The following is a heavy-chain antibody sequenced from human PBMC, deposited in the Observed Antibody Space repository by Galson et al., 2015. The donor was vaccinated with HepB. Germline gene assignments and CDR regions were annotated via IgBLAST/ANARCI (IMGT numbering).Heavy chain of an antibody. J-gene: IGHJ4*02. CDR2: IYHDGST. CDR3: ARFPSGSGAGGFDF. CDR1: GVSIRSSNW. V-gene: IGHV4-4*02. D-gene: IGHD5-12*01. Sequence: SETLSLTCAVSGVSIRSSNWWNWVRQSPGKGLAWIGEIYHDGSTNYNSSLKSRVIMSVDKSKNQFSLKLKSVTAADTAVYYCARFPSGSGAGGFDFWGQGSLVTVSS.